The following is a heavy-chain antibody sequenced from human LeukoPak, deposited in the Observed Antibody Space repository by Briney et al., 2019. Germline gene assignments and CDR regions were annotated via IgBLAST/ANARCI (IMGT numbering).Heavy chain of an antibody. CDR1: GFTFSSYS. V-gene: IGHV3-21*01. Sequence: PGGSLRLSCAASGFTFSSYSMNWVRQAPGKGLEWVSSISSSSSYIYYADSVKDRFTISRDNAKNSLYLQMNSLRAEDTAVYYCVSMVRGVIMEYYFDYWGQGTLVTVSS. D-gene: IGHD3-10*01. CDR3: VSMVRGVIMEYYFDY. CDR2: ISSSSSYI. J-gene: IGHJ4*02.